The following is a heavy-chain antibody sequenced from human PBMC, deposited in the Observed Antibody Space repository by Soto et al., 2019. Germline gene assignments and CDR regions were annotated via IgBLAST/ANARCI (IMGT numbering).Heavy chain of an antibody. D-gene: IGHD4-17*01. CDR1: GGSISSGGYS. J-gene: IGHJ4*02. Sequence: SETLSLTCAVSGGSISSGGYSCNWIQQPPGKGLEWIGYIYHSGSTYYNPSLKSRVTISVDRSKNQFSLKLSSVTAADTAVYYCARGMTTVTPFDYWGQGTLVTVSS. CDR3: ARGMTTVTPFDY. V-gene: IGHV4-30-2*01. CDR2: IYHSGST.